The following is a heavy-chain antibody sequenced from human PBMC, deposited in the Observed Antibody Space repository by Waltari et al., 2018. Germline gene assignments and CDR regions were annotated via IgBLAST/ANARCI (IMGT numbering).Heavy chain of an antibody. CDR2: INQSGST. CDR1: GGSFSGYY. Sequence: QVQLQQWGAGLLKPSETLSLTCAVYGGSFSGYYWSWIRQPPGKGLEWIGEINQSGSTNYNPPLKSRVTISVDTSKNQFSLKLSSVTAADTAVYYCARRGGYCSGGSCYADYYYYMDVWGKGTTVTVSS. V-gene: IGHV4-34*01. CDR3: ARRGGYCSGGSCYADYYYYMDV. J-gene: IGHJ6*03. D-gene: IGHD2-15*01.